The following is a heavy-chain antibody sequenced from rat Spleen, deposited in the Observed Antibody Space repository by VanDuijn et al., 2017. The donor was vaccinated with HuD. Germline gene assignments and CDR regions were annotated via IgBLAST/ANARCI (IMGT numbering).Heavy chain of an antibody. CDR1: GFTFSDYA. D-gene: IGHD1-4*01. CDR2: VIYDGSST. CDR3: AREAGIPFHYFDY. Sequence: EVQLVESGGGLVQPGNSLKLSCAASGFTFSDYAMAWVRQSPKKGLEWVATVIYDGSSTYYRDSVKGRFTISRDNAKSILFLQMDSLRSEDTATYYCAREAGIPFHYFDYWGQGVMVTVSS. J-gene: IGHJ2*01. V-gene: IGHV5-17*01.